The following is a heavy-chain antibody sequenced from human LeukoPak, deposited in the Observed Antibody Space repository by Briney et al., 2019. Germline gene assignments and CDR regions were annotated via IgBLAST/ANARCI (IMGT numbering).Heavy chain of an antibody. CDR3: AIHGSGSYYFDY. V-gene: IGHV1-18*04. J-gene: IGHJ4*02. D-gene: IGHD3-10*01. CDR1: GYTFTSYY. Sequence: ASVKVSCKASGYTFTSYYMHWVRQAPGQGLEWMGWISAYNGNTNYAQKFQGRVTMTTDTSTNTVYMELRSLRSDDTAVYYCAIHGSGSYYFDYWGQGTLLTVSS. CDR2: ISAYNGNT.